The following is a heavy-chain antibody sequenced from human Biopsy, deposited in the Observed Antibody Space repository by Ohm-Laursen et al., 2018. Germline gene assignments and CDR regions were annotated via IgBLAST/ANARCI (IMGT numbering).Heavy chain of an antibody. D-gene: IGHD2-15*01. CDR1: GFSFSDNY. V-gene: IGHV3-72*01. Sequence: SLRLSCAASGFSFSDNYMDWVRQAPGKGLEWVGRIRDKANSYTTDYAASVKGRFTISRDDSKNSLYLQMNSLETEDTALYYCARAGRYCSGGGCYSWFDSWGQGTQVTVSS. CDR2: IRDKANSYTT. CDR3: ARAGRYCSGGGCYSWFDS. J-gene: IGHJ5*01.